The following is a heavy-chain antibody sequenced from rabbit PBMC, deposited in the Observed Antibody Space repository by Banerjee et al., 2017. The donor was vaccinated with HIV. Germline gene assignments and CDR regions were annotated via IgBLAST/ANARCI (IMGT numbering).Heavy chain of an antibody. CDR3: ASGYSDIVFNL. D-gene: IGHD1-1*01. J-gene: IGHJ4*01. Sequence: QEQLEESGGDLVKPEGSLTLTCTASGFDFSSYYYINWVRQAPGKGLEWIACINTISGDTVYATWVNGRFTVSKTSSTTVTLQMTSLTAADTATYFCASGYSDIVFNLWGPGTLVT. CDR2: INTISGDT. CDR1: GFDFSSYYY. V-gene: IGHV1S45*01.